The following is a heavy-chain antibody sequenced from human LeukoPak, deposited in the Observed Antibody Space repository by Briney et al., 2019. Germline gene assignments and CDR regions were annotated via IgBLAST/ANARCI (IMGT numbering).Heavy chain of an antibody. J-gene: IGHJ4*02. CDR1: GFTFYSDW. D-gene: IGHD2-2*01. V-gene: IGHV3-7*03. CDR3: ARHDCTSANCPLDY. CDR2: INPDGSQK. Sequence: GGSLRLSCAAPGFTFYSDWMTWVRQAPGKGLEWVANINPDGSQKYYVDSVKGRFTISRDNAKNSLSLQMNSLRAEDTALYYCARHDCTSANCPLDYWGQGTLVAVSS.